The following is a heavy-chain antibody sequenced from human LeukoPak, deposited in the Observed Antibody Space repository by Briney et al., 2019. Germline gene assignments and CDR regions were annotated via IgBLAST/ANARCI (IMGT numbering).Heavy chain of an antibody. CDR3: VKGGPRGYSYGYMVY. V-gene: IGHV3-23*01. Sequence: GRSLRLSCAASGFTFTSYVMTWVRQAPGKGLEGVSAVSGVGGSTYYAESVKGRFTISRDNSKNTLYLQMNSLRGEDTAVYYCVKGGPRGYSYGYMVYWGQGTLVTVSS. CDR2: VSGVGGST. CDR1: GFTFTSYV. D-gene: IGHD5-18*01. J-gene: IGHJ4*02.